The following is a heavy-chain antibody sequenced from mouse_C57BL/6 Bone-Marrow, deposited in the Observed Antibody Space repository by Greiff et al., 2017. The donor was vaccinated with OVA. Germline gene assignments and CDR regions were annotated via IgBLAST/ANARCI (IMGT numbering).Heavy chain of an antibody. J-gene: IGHJ4*01. CDR3: AKGGTMDY. Sequence: DVKLVESGGGLVKPGGSLKLSCAASGFTFSDYGMHWVRQAPEKGLEWVAYISSGSSTIYYADTVKGRFTISRDNAKNTLFLQMTSLRSEDTAMYYCAKGGTMDYWGQGTSVTVSS. CDR2: ISSGSSTI. V-gene: IGHV5-17*01. CDR1: GFTFSDYG.